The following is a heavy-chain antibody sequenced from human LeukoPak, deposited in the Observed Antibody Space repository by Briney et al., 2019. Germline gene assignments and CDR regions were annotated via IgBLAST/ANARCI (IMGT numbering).Heavy chain of an antibody. D-gene: IGHD3-10*01. V-gene: IGHV4-59*01. CDR2: IDYSGST. J-gene: IGHJ4*02. CDR3: ARATWEKDYVAY. CDR1: GGSISNYY. Sequence: SETLFLTCTVSGGSISNYYWSWIRQPPGKGLEWFGHIDYSGSTNYNPSFKSRVTISVDTPNNQFSLKLSSVTAADTAVYYCARATWEKDYVAYWGQGTLVTVSS.